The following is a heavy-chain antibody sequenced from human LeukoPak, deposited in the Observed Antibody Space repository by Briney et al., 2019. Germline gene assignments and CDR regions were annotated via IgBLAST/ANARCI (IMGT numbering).Heavy chain of an antibody. Sequence: ASVKVSCKASGYSFNNSDISWVRQAPGQGLECMGWISAYNGNTNYAQKLQGRVTMTTDTSTTTAYMELSRLRSDDTAVYYCARGKAARPGESDWFDPWGQGTLVTVSS. D-gene: IGHD6-6*01. CDR1: GYSFNNSD. CDR2: ISAYNGNT. J-gene: IGHJ5*02. CDR3: ARGKAARPGESDWFDP. V-gene: IGHV1-18*01.